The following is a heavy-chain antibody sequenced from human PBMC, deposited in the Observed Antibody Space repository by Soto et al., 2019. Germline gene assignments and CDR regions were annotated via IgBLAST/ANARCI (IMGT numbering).Heavy chain of an antibody. D-gene: IGHD1-1*01. CDR1: GYTFTSYG. CDR3: ARGRYGDY. Sequence: QVHLVQSGAEVKKPGASVKVSCKGSGYTFTSYGITWVRQAPGQGLEWMGWISAHNGNTDYAQKLQGRVTVPRDTSTSTAYMELRSLRSDDTAVYYCARGRYGDYWGQGALVTVSS. CDR2: ISAHNGNT. J-gene: IGHJ4*02. V-gene: IGHV1-18*01.